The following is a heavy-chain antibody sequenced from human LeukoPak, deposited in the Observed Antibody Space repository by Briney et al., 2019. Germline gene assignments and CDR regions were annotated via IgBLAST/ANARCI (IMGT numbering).Heavy chain of an antibody. V-gene: IGHV3-11*04. D-gene: IGHD2-2*01. CDR1: GFTFSDYY. CDR3: ARGRRGYCSSTSCSWFDP. Sequence: AGGSPRLSCAASGFTFSDYYMSWIRQAPGKGLEWVSYISSSGSTIYYADSVKGRFTISRDNAKNSLYLQMNSLRAEDTAVYYCARGRRGYCSSTSCSWFDPWGQGTLVTVSS. J-gene: IGHJ5*02. CDR2: ISSSGSTI.